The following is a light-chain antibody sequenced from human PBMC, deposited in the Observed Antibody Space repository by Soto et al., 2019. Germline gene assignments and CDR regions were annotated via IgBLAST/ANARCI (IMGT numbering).Light chain of an antibody. Sequence: AQSPTNLSVAPGERGTLLCRGSQSVSTNLAWYQQKPGQGPRLLIYGASNRATGISDRFRGSGSGTDFSLTIARLEPEDFAVYYCHQYCSSRTFGQGTKVDIK. CDR1: QSVSTN. V-gene: IGKV3-20*01. CDR2: GAS. CDR3: HQYCSSRT. J-gene: IGKJ1*01.